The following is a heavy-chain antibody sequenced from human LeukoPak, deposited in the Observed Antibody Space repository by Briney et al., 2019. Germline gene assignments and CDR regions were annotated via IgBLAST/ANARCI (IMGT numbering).Heavy chain of an antibody. CDR1: GDTFTSYG. Sequence: ASVKVSCKASGDTFTSYGISWVRQAPGQGLEWMGIINPSGGSTSYAQKFQGRVTMTRDMSTSTVYMELSSLRSEDTAVYYCARVSVGATMLAYFDYWGQGTLVTVSS. V-gene: IGHV1-46*01. J-gene: IGHJ4*02. D-gene: IGHD1-26*01. CDR2: INPSGGST. CDR3: ARVSVGATMLAYFDY.